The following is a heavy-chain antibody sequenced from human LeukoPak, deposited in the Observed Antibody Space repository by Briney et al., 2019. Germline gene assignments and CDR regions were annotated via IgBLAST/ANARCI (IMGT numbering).Heavy chain of an antibody. D-gene: IGHD1-26*01. CDR2: IYCSGGTT. Sequence: ASVKVSCKASGYTFSSYYIHWVRQAPGRGLEWMGMIYCSGGTTNYAQKFQGRVTMTRDTATSTVYMELSSLRSEDTAAFYCARSTSSSGRPLYYFDYWGQGSLLTVSS. V-gene: IGHV1-46*01. CDR1: GYTFSSYY. J-gene: IGHJ4*02. CDR3: ARSTSSSGRPLYYFDY.